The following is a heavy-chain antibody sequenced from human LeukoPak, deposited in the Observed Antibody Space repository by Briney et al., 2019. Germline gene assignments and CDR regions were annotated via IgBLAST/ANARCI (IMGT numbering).Heavy chain of an antibody. CDR3: AREVRYCSSTSCYFNYYYYYMDV. Sequence: VASVKVSCKASGGTFSSYAISWVRQAPGQGLEWMGGIIPIFGTANYAQKFQGRVTITADESTSTAYMELSSLRSEDTAVYYCAREVRYCSSTSCYFNYYYYYMDVWGKGTTVTVSS. V-gene: IGHV1-69*13. J-gene: IGHJ6*03. CDR2: IIPIFGTA. D-gene: IGHD2-2*01. CDR1: GGTFSSYA.